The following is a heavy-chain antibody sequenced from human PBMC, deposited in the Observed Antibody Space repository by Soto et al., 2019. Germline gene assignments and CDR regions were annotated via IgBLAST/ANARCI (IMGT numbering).Heavy chain of an antibody. CDR2: ISAYNGNT. CDR1: GYTFTSYG. Sequence: QVQLVQSGAEVKKPGASVKVSCKASGYTFTSYGISWVRQAPGQGLEWMGWISAYNGNTNYAQKLQGRVTMTTDTSTSTAYMELRSLRSDDTVVYYCARDGGYDYVWGSYRYTSRFDYWGQGTLVTVSS. D-gene: IGHD3-16*02. CDR3: ARDGGYDYVWGSYRYTSRFDY. J-gene: IGHJ4*02. V-gene: IGHV1-18*01.